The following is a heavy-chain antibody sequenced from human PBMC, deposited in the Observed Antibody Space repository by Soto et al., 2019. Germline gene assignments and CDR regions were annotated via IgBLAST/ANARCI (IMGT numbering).Heavy chain of an antibody. V-gene: IGHV3-53*04. Sequence: VQLVESGGGLVQPGGSLRLSCAASGFTISNNYMSWVRQAPGKGLEWVSLIYSGGSTYYADSVKGRFTIYRHNSKNTLYLQMNSLTAEDTAVYYCARGDYGDYTYYFDYWGQGTLVTVSS. J-gene: IGHJ4*02. CDR1: GFTISNNY. D-gene: IGHD4-17*01. CDR2: IYSGGST. CDR3: ARGDYGDYTYYFDY.